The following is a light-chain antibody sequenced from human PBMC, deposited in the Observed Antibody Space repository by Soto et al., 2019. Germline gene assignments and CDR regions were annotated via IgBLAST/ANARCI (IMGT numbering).Light chain of an antibody. CDR2: GAS. Sequence: EIVLRQSGGTRSWSPGERAALSGRASQSVSSSYLAWYQQKPGQAPRLLIYGASSRATGIPDRFSGSGSGTDFTLTISRLEPEDFAVYYCQQYGSSPLITFGQGTRLEIK. J-gene: IGKJ5*01. CDR1: QSVSSSY. V-gene: IGKV3-20*01. CDR3: QQYGSSPLIT.